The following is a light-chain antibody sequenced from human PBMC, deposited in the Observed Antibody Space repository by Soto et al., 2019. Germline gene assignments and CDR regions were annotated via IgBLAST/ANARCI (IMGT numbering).Light chain of an antibody. CDR3: QQRGNWPPT. CDR2: DAS. Sequence: EIVLTQSPATLSLSPGERATLSCRASQSIGSFLAWYQQKPGQPPRLLIYDASNGATGIPGRFSGSGSGTDFTLTISSLEPEDFAFYYCQQRGNWPPTFGPGTKVNIK. J-gene: IGKJ3*01. V-gene: IGKV3-11*01. CDR1: QSIGSF.